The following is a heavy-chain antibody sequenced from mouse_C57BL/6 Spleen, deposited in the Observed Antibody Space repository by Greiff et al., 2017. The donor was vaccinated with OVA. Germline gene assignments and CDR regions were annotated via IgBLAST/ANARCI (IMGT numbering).Heavy chain of an antibody. J-gene: IGHJ2*01. V-gene: IGHV1-59*01. CDR3: ARTYYGSSSPFDY. CDR1: GYTFTSYW. Sequence: VQLQQPGAELVRPGTSVKLSCKASGYTFTSYWMHWVKQRPGQGLEWIGVIDPSDSYTNYNQKFKGKATLTVDTSSSTAYMQLSSLTSVDSAVYYCARTYYGSSSPFDYWGQGTTLTVSS. D-gene: IGHD1-1*01. CDR2: IDPSDSYT.